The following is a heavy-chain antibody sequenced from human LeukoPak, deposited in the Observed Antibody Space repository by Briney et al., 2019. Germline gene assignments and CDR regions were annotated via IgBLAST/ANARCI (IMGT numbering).Heavy chain of an antibody. CDR3: ARVLEWLLPWFDP. CDR2: ISSSSSTI. D-gene: IGHD3-3*01. V-gene: IGHV3-48*01. J-gene: IGHJ5*02. Sequence: GGSLSLSCAASGFTFSSYSMNWVRQAPGKGLEWVSYISSSSSTIYYADSVKGRFTISRDNAKNSLYLQMNSLRAEDTAVYYCARVLEWLLPWFDPWGQGTLVTVSS. CDR1: GFTFSSYS.